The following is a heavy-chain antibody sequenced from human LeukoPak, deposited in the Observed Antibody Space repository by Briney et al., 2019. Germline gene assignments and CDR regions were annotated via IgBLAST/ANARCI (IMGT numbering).Heavy chain of an antibody. J-gene: IGHJ5*02. CDR1: GYTFTSYG. CDR3: ARVTRRGGSYNWFDP. V-gene: IGHV1-18*01. Sequence: ASVKVSCKASGYTFTSYGISWVRQAPGQGLEWMEWISAYNGNTNYAQKLQGRVTMTTDTSTSTAYMELRSLRSDDTAVYYCARVTRRGGSYNWFDPWGQGTLVTVSS. CDR2: ISAYNGNT. D-gene: IGHD2-15*01.